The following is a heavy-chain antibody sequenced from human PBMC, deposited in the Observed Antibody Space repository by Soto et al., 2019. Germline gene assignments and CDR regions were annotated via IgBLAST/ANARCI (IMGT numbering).Heavy chain of an antibody. Sequence: EVQLLESGGGLVQPGGSLRLSCAASGFTFSSYAMSWVRQAPGKGLEWVSAISGSGGSTYYADSMKGRFTISRDNSKNTLYLQMNSLRAEDTAVYYCARGVDTAMVYYYYGMDVWGQGTTVTVSS. CDR1: GFTFSSYA. J-gene: IGHJ6*02. CDR2: ISGSGGST. CDR3: ARGVDTAMVYYYYGMDV. V-gene: IGHV3-23*01. D-gene: IGHD5-18*01.